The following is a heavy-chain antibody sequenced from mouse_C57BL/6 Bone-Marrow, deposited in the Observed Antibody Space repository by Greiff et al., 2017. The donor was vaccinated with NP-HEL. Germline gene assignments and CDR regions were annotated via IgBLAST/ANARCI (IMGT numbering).Heavy chain of an antibody. D-gene: IGHD3-3*01. Sequence: QVQLQQSGPGLVQPSQSLSITCTVSGFSLTSYGVHWVRQSPGKGLEWLGVIWSGGSTDYNAAFISRLSISKDNSKSQVFFKMNSLQADDTAIYYCARNRAGLWYFDVWGTGTTVTVSS. V-gene: IGHV2-2*01. CDR1: GFSLTSYG. J-gene: IGHJ1*03. CDR2: IWSGGST. CDR3: ARNRAGLWYFDV.